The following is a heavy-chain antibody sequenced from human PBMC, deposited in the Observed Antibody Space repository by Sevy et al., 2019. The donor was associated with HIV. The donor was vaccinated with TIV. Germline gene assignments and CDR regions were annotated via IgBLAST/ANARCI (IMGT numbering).Heavy chain of an antibody. J-gene: IGHJ5*02. Sequence: ASVKVSCKASGYTFTSYDINWVRQATGQGLEWMGWMNPNSGNTGYAQKFQGRVTMTRNTSISTAYMELSSLRSEDTAVYYGARGLGYGDYNWFDPWGQGTLVTVSS. CDR3: ARGLGYGDYNWFDP. CDR1: GYTFTSYD. CDR2: MNPNSGNT. V-gene: IGHV1-8*01. D-gene: IGHD4-17*01.